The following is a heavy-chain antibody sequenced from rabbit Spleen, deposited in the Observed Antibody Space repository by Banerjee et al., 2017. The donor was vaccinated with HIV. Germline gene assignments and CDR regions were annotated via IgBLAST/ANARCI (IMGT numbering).Heavy chain of an antibody. CDR1: GFSFSDRDV. CDR2: INTVDGST. J-gene: IGHJ4*01. D-gene: IGHD1-1*01. Sequence: QEQLEESGGGLVKPEGSLTLTCKASGFSFSDRDVMCWVRQAPGKGLEWIGCINTVDGSTYYASWAKGRFTISKTSSTTVTLQMTSLTAADTATYFCARDLGATSRISDSLWGPGTLVTVS. CDR3: ARDLGATSRISDSL. V-gene: IGHV1S45*01.